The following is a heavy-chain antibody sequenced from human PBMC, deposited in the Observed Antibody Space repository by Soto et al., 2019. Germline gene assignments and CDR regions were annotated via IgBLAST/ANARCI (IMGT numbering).Heavy chain of an antibody. CDR2: IDPSDSQT. CDR1: GYSFAGYW. Sequence: PGESLKISCKGSGYSFAGYWITWVRQKPGKGLEWMGRIDPSDSQTYYSPSFRGHVSISATKSITTVFLQWSSLRASDTAMYYCARQIYDSDTGPNFQYYFDSWGQGTPVTVSS. J-gene: IGHJ4*02. D-gene: IGHD3-22*01. V-gene: IGHV5-10-1*01. CDR3: ARQIYDSDTGPNFQYYFDS.